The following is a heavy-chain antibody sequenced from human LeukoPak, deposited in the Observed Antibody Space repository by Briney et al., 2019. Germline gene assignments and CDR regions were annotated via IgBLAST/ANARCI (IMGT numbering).Heavy chain of an antibody. CDR2: INHSGST. D-gene: IGHD1-26*01. V-gene: IGHV4-34*01. CDR3: TRGSPWELGFDY. CDR1: GGSFSGYY. Sequence: SETLSLTCAVYGGSFSGYYWSWIRQPPGKGLEWIGEINHSGSTNYNPSLKSRVTISVDTSKNQFSLKLSSVTAADTAVYYCTRGSPWELGFDYWGQGTLVTVSS. J-gene: IGHJ4*02.